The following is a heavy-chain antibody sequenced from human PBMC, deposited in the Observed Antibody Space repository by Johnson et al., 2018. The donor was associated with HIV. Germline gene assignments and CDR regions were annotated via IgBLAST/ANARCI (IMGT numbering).Heavy chain of an antibody. J-gene: IGHJ3*02. Sequence: QVQLVESGGGVVQPGRSLRLSCAASGFTFSSCAFHWVRQAPGKGLEWVAVISYDGSNKYYADSVKGRFTISRDNSKNTLYLQMNSLRAEDTAVYYCAREWELLGSAFDIWGQGTMVTVSS. V-gene: IGHV3-30-3*01. CDR3: AREWELLGSAFDI. CDR2: ISYDGSNK. CDR1: GFTFSSCA. D-gene: IGHD1-26*01.